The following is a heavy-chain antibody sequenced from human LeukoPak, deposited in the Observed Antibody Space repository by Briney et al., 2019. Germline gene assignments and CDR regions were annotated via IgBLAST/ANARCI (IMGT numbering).Heavy chain of an antibody. CDR2: ISYDGSNK. D-gene: IGHD5-18*01. CDR3: ARGRGQGIRSGMDV. J-gene: IGHJ6*02. CDR1: GFTFSSYA. Sequence: GGSLRLFCAASGFTFSSYAMHWVRQAPGKGLEWVAVISYDGSNKYYADSVKGRLTISRDNSNNTLYLQMNSLRAEDTAVYYCARGRGQGIRSGMDVWGQGTTVTVSS. V-gene: IGHV3-30*04.